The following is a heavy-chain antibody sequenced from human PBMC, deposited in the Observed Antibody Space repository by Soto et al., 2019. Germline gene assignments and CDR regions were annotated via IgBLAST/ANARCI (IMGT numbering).Heavy chain of an antibody. V-gene: IGHV3-23*01. CDR2: ISGIGVST. CDR1: GFTFSSYA. J-gene: IGHJ4*02. Sequence: GGSLRLSCAASGFTFSSYAMSWVRQAPGKGLEWVSAISGIGVSTYYADSVKGRFTISRDNSKNTLYLQMNSLRAEDTAVYYCAKDADVQYYYDSSGYHFDYWGQGTLVTVSS. D-gene: IGHD3-22*01. CDR3: AKDADVQYYYDSSGYHFDY.